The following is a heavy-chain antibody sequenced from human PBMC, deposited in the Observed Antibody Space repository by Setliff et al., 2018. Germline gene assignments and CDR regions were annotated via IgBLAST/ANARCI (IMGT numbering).Heavy chain of an antibody. D-gene: IGHD3-10*01. CDR1: GGSISNFY. CDR3: ARDRRGYIGAGSAEIDYYYYYYMDV. Sequence: NPSETLSLTCSVSGGSISNFYWSWIRQPPGKGLEWIGSISPGRSINSNHSLRRRVTISGDTSKNQISLNLSSGTAADTAVYYCARDRRGYIGAGSAEIDYYYYYYMDVWGKGTTVTGS. CDR2: ISPGRSI. V-gene: IGHV4-4*08. J-gene: IGHJ6*03.